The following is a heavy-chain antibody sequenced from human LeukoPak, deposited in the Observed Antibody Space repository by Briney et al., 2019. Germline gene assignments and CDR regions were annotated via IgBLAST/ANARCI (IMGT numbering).Heavy chain of an antibody. Sequence: GASVKVSCKASGYTFTSYDINWVRQAIGQGLEWMGWMNPNSGNTGYAQKFQGRVTMTRNTSISTAYMELSSLRSEDTAVYYCARGAAAGNPPDDAFDIWGQGTMVTVSS. V-gene: IGHV1-8*01. CDR2: MNPNSGNT. D-gene: IGHD6-13*01. CDR3: ARGAAAGNPPDDAFDI. J-gene: IGHJ3*02. CDR1: GYTFTSYD.